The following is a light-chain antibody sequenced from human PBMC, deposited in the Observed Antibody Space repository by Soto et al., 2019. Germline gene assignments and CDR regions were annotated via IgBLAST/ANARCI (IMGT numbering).Light chain of an antibody. CDR2: ATS. CDR1: QGVSSW. Sequence: DIQMTQSPSSLSASVGDTVTITCRASQGVSSWLAWYQQKPEQAPRSLIYATSSLHSGVPSRFSGSGSGTEFTLTITSLQPEDFATYYCQQYTTYPLTFGGGTKVEI. CDR3: QQYTTYPLT. J-gene: IGKJ4*01. V-gene: IGKV1D-16*01.